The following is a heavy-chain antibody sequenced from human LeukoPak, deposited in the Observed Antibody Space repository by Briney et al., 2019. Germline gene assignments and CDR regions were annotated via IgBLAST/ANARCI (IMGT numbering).Heavy chain of an antibody. D-gene: IGHD2-2*01. J-gene: IGHJ4*02. Sequence: ASVQVSCKASGYTFTGYHMHCVRQAPGQGLEWMGRINPNSGDTNYAQKFQGRVAMTRDTSISTAFMELTRLRSDDTAVYYCARDYCSSTSCLFDYWGQGTLVTDSS. CDR3: ARDYCSSTSCLFDY. CDR1: GYTFTGYH. V-gene: IGHV1-2*06. CDR2: INPNSGDT.